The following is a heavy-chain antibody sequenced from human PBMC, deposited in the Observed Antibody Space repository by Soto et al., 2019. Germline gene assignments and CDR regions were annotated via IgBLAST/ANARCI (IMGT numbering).Heavy chain of an antibody. D-gene: IGHD1-26*01. Sequence: GGSLRLSCAASGFTFSSYAMHWVRQAPVKGLEWVAVISYDGSNKYYADSVKGRFTISRDNSKNTLYLQMNSLRAEDTAVYYCARDPGSYYPNFDYWGQGTLVTVSS. V-gene: IGHV3-30-3*01. J-gene: IGHJ4*02. CDR3: ARDPGSYYPNFDY. CDR1: GFTFSSYA. CDR2: ISYDGSNK.